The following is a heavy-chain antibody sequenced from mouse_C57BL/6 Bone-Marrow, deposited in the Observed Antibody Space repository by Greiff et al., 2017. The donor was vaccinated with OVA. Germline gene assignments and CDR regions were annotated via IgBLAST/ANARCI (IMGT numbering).Heavy chain of an antibody. Sequence: EVKLMESGPELVKPGDSVKLSCKASGYSFTGYFMNWVMQSHGQSLAWIGRINPYNGDTFYNQKFKGMATLTVDKSSSTAHMELRSLTSEDSAVYYCAREKNFDYWGQGTTLTVSS. J-gene: IGHJ2*01. CDR2: INPYNGDT. CDR1: GYSFTGYF. CDR3: AREKNFDY. V-gene: IGHV1-20*01.